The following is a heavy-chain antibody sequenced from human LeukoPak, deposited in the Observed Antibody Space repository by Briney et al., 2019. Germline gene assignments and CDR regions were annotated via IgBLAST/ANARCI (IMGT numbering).Heavy chain of an antibody. V-gene: IGHV1-3*01. J-gene: IGHJ4*02. Sequence: ASVKVSCKASGYTFTSYGISWVRQAPGQRLEWMGWINAGSGDTKYSQKFQGRVTITRDTSASTAYMELSSLGSEDTAVYTCAKVGATNTFDYWGQGTLVTVSS. CDR1: GYTFTSYG. CDR2: INAGSGDT. D-gene: IGHD1-26*01. CDR3: AKVGATNTFDY.